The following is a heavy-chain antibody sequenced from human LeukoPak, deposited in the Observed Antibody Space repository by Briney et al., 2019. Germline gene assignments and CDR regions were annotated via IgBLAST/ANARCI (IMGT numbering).Heavy chain of an antibody. CDR3: ARGVPGL. CDR2: INHSGNT. Sequence: SETLSLTCAVYGDSFSDYNWSWVRQPPGKGLEWIGQINHSGNTKYDPSLESRITISVDTSRNQFSLKMTSVTAADTAVYYCARGVPGLWGQGTLVTVSS. V-gene: IGHV4-34*01. J-gene: IGHJ4*02. CDR1: GDSFSDYN. D-gene: IGHD3-10*01.